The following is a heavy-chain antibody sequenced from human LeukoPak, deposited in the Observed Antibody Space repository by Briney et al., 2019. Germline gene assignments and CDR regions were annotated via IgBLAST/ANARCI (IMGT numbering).Heavy chain of an antibody. CDR3: ARGTMATITFDI. V-gene: IGHV3-21*01. CDR1: GFTFTSYT. CDR2: ISSNSGSI. D-gene: IGHD5-24*01. Sequence: PGGSLRLSCAASGFTFTSYTMNWVGQAPGKGLEWVSSISSNSGSIYYADSVKGRFTISRDNAKNSLYLHMNSLRAEDTAVYYCARGTMATITFDIWGQGTMVTVSS. J-gene: IGHJ3*02.